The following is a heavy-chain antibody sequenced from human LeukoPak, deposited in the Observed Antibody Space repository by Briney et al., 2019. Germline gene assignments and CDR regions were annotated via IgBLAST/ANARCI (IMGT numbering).Heavy chain of an antibody. V-gene: IGHV1-3*01. J-gene: IGHJ4*02. D-gene: IGHD4-17*01. CDR3: ARLAYSTVTIDY. Sequence: ASVKVSCKASGYTFTSYAMHWVRQAPGQRLEWMGWINAGNGNTKYSQKFQGRVTITRDTSASTAYMELSSLRSEDTAVYYCARLAYSTVTIDYWGQGTLVAVSS. CDR2: INAGNGNT. CDR1: GYTFTSYA.